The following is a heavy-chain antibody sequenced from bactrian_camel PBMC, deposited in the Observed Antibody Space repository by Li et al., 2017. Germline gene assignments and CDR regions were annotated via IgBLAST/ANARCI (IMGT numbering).Heavy chain of an antibody. CDR2: IVNDKPT. Sequence: HVQLVESGGGSVQAGESLTLSCEISGNTFSLYSLGWFRQVPGKRREGVATIVNDKPTAYADSVKGRFTISVDNAKNTVYLQMNSLKPVDTAMYYCAARGPYCYTKLSVRDFTYWGQGTQVTV. CDR3: AARGPYCYTKLSVRDFTY. CDR1: GNTFSLYS. D-gene: IGHD2*01. V-gene: IGHV3S53*01. J-gene: IGHJ6*01.